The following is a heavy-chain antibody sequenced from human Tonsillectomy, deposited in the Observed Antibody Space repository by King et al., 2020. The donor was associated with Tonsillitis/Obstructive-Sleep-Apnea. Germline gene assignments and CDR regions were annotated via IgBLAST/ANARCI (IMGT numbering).Heavy chain of an antibody. D-gene: IGHD3-3*01. CDR3: AGVVEWHCMEHFDY. CDR1: GFTFSSYW. V-gene: IGHV3-7*04. J-gene: IGHJ4*02. CDR2: IKQDESEK. Sequence: VQLVESGGGLVQPGGSLRLSCASSGFTFSSYWMSWVRHAPGKGLEWVANIKQDESEKYYVDSVKGRFTISRYNAKNSLYLQMNSLRAEDTAVYYCAGVVEWHCMEHFDYWGQGTLVTVSS.